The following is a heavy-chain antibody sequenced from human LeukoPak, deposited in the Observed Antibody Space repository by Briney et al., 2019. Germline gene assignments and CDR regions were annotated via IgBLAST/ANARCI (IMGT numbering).Heavy chain of an antibody. CDR3: ARDRVSGYYSFDY. Sequence: SVKVFCKASGGTFSSYAISWVRQAPGQGLEWMGRIIPIFGTANYAQKFQGRVTITTDESTSTAYMELSSLRSEDTAVYYCARDRVSGYYSFDYWGQGTLVTVSS. V-gene: IGHV1-69*05. J-gene: IGHJ4*02. CDR2: IIPIFGTA. CDR1: GGTFSSYA. D-gene: IGHD3-22*01.